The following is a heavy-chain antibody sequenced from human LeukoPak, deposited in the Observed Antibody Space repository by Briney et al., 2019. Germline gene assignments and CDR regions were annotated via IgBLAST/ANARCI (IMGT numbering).Heavy chain of an antibody. CDR1: GYTLTELS. J-gene: IGHJ4*02. Sequence: ASVKVSCKVSGYTLTELSMHWVRQAPGQGLEWMGRISTNTGNPTYAQGFTGRFVFSLDTSVSTAYLQISSLKAEDTAVYYCARGERLLWLAQNYWGQGTLVTVSS. D-gene: IGHD3-10*01. CDR2: ISTNTGNP. CDR3: ARGERLLWLAQNY. V-gene: IGHV7-4-1*02.